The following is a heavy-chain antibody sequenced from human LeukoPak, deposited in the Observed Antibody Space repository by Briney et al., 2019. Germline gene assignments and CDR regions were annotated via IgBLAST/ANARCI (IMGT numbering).Heavy chain of an antibody. Sequence: GGSLRLSCAASGFTFTSYAMGWVRQAPGKGLEWVSTISGSGTTTYYADSVKGRFTISRDNSKNTLYLQMNSLRAEDTAVYYCAKCIVVVPAAMRGFDYWGQGTLVTVSS. CDR3: AKCIVVVPAAMRGFDY. CDR2: ISGSGTTT. J-gene: IGHJ4*02. D-gene: IGHD2-2*01. V-gene: IGHV3-23*01. CDR1: GFTFTSYA.